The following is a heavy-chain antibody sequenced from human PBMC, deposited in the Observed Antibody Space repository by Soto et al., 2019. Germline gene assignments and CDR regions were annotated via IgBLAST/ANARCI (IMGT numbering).Heavy chain of an antibody. V-gene: IGHV4-31*03. Sequence: QVQLQESGPGLVKPLQTLSLTCTVSGGSISSGGCYWSWIRQHPGKGLEWIGYIYYRGSTYYNPSLKSRLTISLDTSKNQFSLKLSSVTAADTAVYYCARDLEDGFILDYWGQGTLVTVSS. CDR2: IYYRGST. D-gene: IGHD1-1*01. J-gene: IGHJ4*02. CDR3: ARDLEDGFILDY. CDR1: GGSISSGGCY.